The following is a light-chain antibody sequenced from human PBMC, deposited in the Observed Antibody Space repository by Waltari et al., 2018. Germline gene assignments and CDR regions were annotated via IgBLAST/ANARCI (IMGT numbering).Light chain of an antibody. CDR3: QQYIAYPWT. J-gene: IGKJ1*01. CDR2: AAY. CDR1: QDISNY. Sequence: DIQMTQSPSSLSASVGDRVTITCRASQDISNYLIWFQQKPGKAPKSLIYAAYNLHSGAASRFSGSGSGTDFTLTISSLQPEDFATYYCQQYIAYPWTFGPGTRVDIK. V-gene: IGKV1-16*01.